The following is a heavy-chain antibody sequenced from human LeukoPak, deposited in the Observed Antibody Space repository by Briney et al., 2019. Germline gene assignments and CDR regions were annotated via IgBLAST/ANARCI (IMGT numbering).Heavy chain of an antibody. CDR2: MYYSGST. CDR1: GGSIRSNY. Sequence: SETLSLTCTVSGGSIRSNYWGWIRQPPGKGLEWIGYMYYSGSTNYNPSLKSRVTISVDTSKNQFSLKLTSVTAADTAVYYCAREGSSAPSDGFDIWGQGTMVTVSS. CDR3: AREGSSAPSDGFDI. J-gene: IGHJ3*02. V-gene: IGHV4-59*01.